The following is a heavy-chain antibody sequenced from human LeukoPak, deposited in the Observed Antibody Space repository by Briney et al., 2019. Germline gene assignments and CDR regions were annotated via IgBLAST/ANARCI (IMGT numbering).Heavy chain of an antibody. V-gene: IGHV1-46*01. CDR3: ARDIGVGYLDY. J-gene: IGHJ4*02. D-gene: IGHD5-18*01. CDR2: INPSGGST. CDR1: GYTFTSYG. Sequence: ASVKVSCKASGYTFTSYGISWVRQAPGQRLEWMGIINPSGGSTSYAQKFQGRVTMTRDTSTSTVYMELSSPRSEDTAVYYCARDIGVGYLDYWGQGTLVTVSS.